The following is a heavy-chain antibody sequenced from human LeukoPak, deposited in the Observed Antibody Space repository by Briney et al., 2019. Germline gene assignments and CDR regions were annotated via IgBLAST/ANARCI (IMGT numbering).Heavy chain of an antibody. V-gene: IGHV1-18*01. CDR1: GYTFTSCG. CDR2: ISAYNGNT. J-gene: IGHJ5*02. Sequence: ASVKVSCKASGYTFTSCGISWLGQATGQGLEWMGWISAYNGNTNYAQKLQGRVTMTTDTSTSTAYMELRSLRSDDTAVYYCAREVGATENWFDPWGQGTLVTVSS. D-gene: IGHD1-26*01. CDR3: AREVGATENWFDP.